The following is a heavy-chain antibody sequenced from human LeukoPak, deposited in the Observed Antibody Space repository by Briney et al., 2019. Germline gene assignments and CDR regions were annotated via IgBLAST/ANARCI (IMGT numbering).Heavy chain of an antibody. D-gene: IGHD3-22*01. J-gene: IGHJ4*02. CDR1: GYSISSGYY. Sequence: SETLSLTCAVSGYSISSGYYWGWIRQPPGKGLEWIGSIYHSGSTYYNPSLKSRVPISVDTPKNQFSLKLSSVTAADTAVYYCARQGGAYYYDSSGYCDYWGQGTLVTVSS. V-gene: IGHV4-38-2*01. CDR3: ARQGGAYYYDSSGYCDY. CDR2: IYHSGST.